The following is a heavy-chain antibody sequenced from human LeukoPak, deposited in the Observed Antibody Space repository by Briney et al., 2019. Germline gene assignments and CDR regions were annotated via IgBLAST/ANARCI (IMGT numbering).Heavy chain of an antibody. J-gene: IGHJ4*02. D-gene: IGHD2-2*02. V-gene: IGHV2-5*01. Sequence: NGSGPTLVRPTQTLTLTCTFSGFSLTTNGVAMGWIRQPPGKALEWLALIFWNEGKRYSPSLQSRLTITKDTSKNQVVLTMTNLDPVDTATYYCAHSYPRCSTSTCYSYFDDWGQGTLVTVSS. CDR1: GFSLTTNGVA. CDR3: AHSYPRCSTSTCYSYFDD. CDR2: IFWNEGK.